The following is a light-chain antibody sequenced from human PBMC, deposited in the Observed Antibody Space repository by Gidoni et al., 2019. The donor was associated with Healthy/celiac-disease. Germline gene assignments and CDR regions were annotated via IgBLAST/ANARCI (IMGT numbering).Light chain of an antibody. CDR1: SSNIGAGYD. V-gene: IGLV1-40*01. CDR3: QSYDSSLSGSLV. J-gene: IGLJ2*01. Sequence: QSVLTQPPSVYGAPGQRVTISCTGSSSNIGAGYDVHWYQQLPGTAPNLLINGTSNRPSGFPDRFSGSQSGTSASLAITGLQAEDEADYYCQSYDSSLSGSLVFGGGTKLTVL. CDR2: GTS.